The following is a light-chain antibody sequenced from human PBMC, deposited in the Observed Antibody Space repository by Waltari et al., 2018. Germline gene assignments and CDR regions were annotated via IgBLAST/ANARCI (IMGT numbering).Light chain of an antibody. J-gene: IGLJ3*02. CDR2: ANT. V-gene: IGLV1-40*01. CDR1: RSNIGAGYD. Sequence: QSVLTQPPSVSGAPGQRVTISCTGSRSNIGAGYDVHWYQHLPGTAPKLLIYANTNRPSGVPDRFSASKSGTSASLAITGLQAEDEAEYYCQSYDSSLSGSGVFGGWTKLTVL. CDR3: QSYDSSLSGSGV.